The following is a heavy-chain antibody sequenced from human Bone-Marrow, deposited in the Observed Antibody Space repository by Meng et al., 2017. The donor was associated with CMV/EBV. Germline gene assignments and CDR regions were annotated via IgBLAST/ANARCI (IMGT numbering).Heavy chain of an antibody. J-gene: IGHJ4*02. CDR2: IKSKTDGGTT. CDR3: TTGRLTTVTTYFDY. V-gene: IGHV3-15*07. Sequence: SGCTFSNAWMNWVRQAPGKGLEWVGRIKSKTDGGTTDYAAPVKGRFTISRDDSKNTLYLQMNSLKTEDTAVYYCTTGRLTTVTTYFDYWGQGTLVTVSS. D-gene: IGHD4-17*01. CDR1: GCTFSNAW.